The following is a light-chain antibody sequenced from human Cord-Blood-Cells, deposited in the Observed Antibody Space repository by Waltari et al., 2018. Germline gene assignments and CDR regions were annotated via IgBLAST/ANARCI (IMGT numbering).Light chain of an antibody. CDR2: DVS. CDR3: CSYAGSYTLV. CDR1: SSDVAGYNF. J-gene: IGLJ3*02. V-gene: IGLV2-11*01. Sequence: QSALTQPRSVSGSPGQSVTISCTGTSSDVAGYNFVPWYQQHPGKAPKLMIYDVSKQPSGVPDRFSGSKSGNTASLTISGLQAEDEADYYCCSYAGSYTLVFGGGTKLTVL.